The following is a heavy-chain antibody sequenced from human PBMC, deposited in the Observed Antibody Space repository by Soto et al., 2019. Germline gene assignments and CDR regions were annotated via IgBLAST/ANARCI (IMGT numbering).Heavy chain of an antibody. CDR2: ISYDGSNK. Sequence: GESLKISCAASGFTFSSYGMHWVRQAPGKGLEWVAVISYDGSNKYYADSVKGRFTISRDNSKNTLYLQMNSLRAEDTAVYYCAKDRDDFWSGYYWGWFDPWGQGTLVTVSS. V-gene: IGHV3-30*18. CDR3: AKDRDDFWSGYYWGWFDP. CDR1: GFTFSSYG. J-gene: IGHJ5*02. D-gene: IGHD3-3*01.